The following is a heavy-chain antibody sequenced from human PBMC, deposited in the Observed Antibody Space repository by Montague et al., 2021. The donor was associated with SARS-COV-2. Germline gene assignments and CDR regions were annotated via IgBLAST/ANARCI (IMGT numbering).Heavy chain of an antibody. J-gene: IGHJ3*02. Sequence: SETLSLTCTVSGGSISSSSYYWGWIRQPPGKGLEWIGSIYYTGSTYYTPYLKSRVTISVDTPKNQFPLKLSSVTAADTAVYYCARHGYYETYDAFDIWGQGTMVTVSS. CDR1: GGSISSSSYY. CDR3: ARHGYYETYDAFDI. D-gene: IGHD3-22*01. CDR2: IYYTGST. V-gene: IGHV4-39*01.